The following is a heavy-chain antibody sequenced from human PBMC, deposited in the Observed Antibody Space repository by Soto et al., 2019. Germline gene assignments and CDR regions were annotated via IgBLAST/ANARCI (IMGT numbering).Heavy chain of an antibody. CDR1: GGSISSYY. CDR2: IYTSGST. D-gene: IGHD2-2*01. Sequence: SETLSLTCTVSGGSISSYYWSWIRQPAGKGLEWIGRIYTSGSTNYNPSLKSRVTMSVDTSKNQFSLKLSSVTAADTAVSYCARACSSNSCYDVFDYWGQGTLVTVS. V-gene: IGHV4-4*07. CDR3: ARACSSNSCYDVFDY. J-gene: IGHJ4*02.